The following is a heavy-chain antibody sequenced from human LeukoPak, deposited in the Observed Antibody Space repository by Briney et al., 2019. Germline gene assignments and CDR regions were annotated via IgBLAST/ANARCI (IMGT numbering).Heavy chain of an antibody. CDR2: IYYSGST. Sequence: PSETLSLTCTVSGGSVSSGSYYWSWIRQPPGKGLEWIGYIYYSGSTNYNPSLKSRVTISVDTSKNQFSLKLSSVTAADTAVYYCARGAYYYEDWGQGTLVTVSS. CDR1: GGSVSSGSYY. CDR3: ARGAYYYED. D-gene: IGHD3-22*01. J-gene: IGHJ4*02. V-gene: IGHV4-61*01.